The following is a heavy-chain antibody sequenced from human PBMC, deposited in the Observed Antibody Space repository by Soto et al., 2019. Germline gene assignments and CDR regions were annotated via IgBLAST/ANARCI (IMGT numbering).Heavy chain of an antibody. D-gene: IGHD3-10*01. CDR2: ISGSGGST. Sequence: VQLLESGGGLVQPGGSLRLSCAASGFTFSSYAMSWVRQAPGKGLEWVSAISGSGGSTYYADSVKGRFTISRDNSKNTLYLQMNSLRAEDTAVYYCAKEGVLLWFGESDAFDIWGQGTMVTVSS. CDR3: AKEGVLLWFGESDAFDI. CDR1: GFTFSSYA. J-gene: IGHJ3*02. V-gene: IGHV3-23*01.